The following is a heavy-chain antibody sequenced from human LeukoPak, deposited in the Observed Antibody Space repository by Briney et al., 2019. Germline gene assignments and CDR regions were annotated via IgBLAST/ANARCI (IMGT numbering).Heavy chain of an antibody. J-gene: IGHJ4*02. CDR1: GYTFTSYY. Sequence: PGASVTVSCKASGYTFTSYYMHWVRQAPGQGLEWMGIINPSGGTTSYAQKFQGRVTMTGDMSTSTVYMELSSLRSEDTAVYYCARDLQQHLVIGYWGQGTLVTVSS. D-gene: IGHD6-6*01. CDR2: INPSGGTT. CDR3: ARDLQQHLVIGY. V-gene: IGHV1-46*01.